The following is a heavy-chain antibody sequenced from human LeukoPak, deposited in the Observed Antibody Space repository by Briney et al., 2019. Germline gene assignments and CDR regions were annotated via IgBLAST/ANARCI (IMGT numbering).Heavy chain of an antibody. J-gene: IGHJ4*02. Sequence: PSETLSLTCAVYGESFGGSYWSWIRQPPGKGLEWIGEMNHSGTTTYNSTLKSRVTISVDTSKNQFSLNLTSLSAADTAVYYCARGPPWYYNYWGQGTLVTVSS. D-gene: IGHD3-10*01. V-gene: IGHV4-34*01. CDR1: GESFGGSY. CDR2: MNHSGTT. CDR3: ARGPPWYYNY.